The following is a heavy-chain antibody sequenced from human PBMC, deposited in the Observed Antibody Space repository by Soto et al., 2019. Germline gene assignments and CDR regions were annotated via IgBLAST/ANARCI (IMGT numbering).Heavy chain of an antibody. CDR3: AKKSDFWSGYYYYYYGMDV. Sequence: GGSLRLSCAASGFTFSSYGMHWVRQAPGKGLEWVAVISYDGSNKYYADSVKGRFTISRDNSKNTLYLQMNSLRAEDTAVYYCAKKSDFWSGYYYYYYGMDVWGQGTTVTVSS. J-gene: IGHJ6*02. CDR1: GFTFSSYG. CDR2: ISYDGSNK. D-gene: IGHD3-3*01. V-gene: IGHV3-30*18.